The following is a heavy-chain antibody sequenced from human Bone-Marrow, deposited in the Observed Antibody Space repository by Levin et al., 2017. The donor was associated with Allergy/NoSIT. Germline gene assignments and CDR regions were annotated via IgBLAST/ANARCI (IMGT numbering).Heavy chain of an antibody. CDR2: IYWDDDK. CDR3: AHRRIAVAGTYFDY. V-gene: IGHV2-5*02. CDR1: GFSLSTSGVG. D-gene: IGHD6-19*01. Sequence: TLSLTCTFSGFSLSTSGVGVGWIRQPPGKALEWLALIYWDDDKRYSPSLKSRLTITKDTSKNQVVLTMTNMDPVDTATYYCAHRRIAVAGTYFDYWGQGTLVTVSS. J-gene: IGHJ4*02.